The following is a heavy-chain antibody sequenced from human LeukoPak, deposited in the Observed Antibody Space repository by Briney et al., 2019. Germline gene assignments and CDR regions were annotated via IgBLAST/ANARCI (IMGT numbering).Heavy chain of an antibody. J-gene: IGHJ3*02. CDR2: INTNTGKP. D-gene: IGHD3-10*01. V-gene: IGHV7-4-1*02. CDR3: ARHYGSGSNDAFDI. CDR1: GYTFTSYA. Sequence: KXSCXASGYTFTSYAMNWVRQAPGQGLEWMGWINTNTGKPTYAQGFTGRFVFSLDSSVSTAYLQINSLNAEGTAVYYCARHYGSGSNDAFDIWGQGTMVTVSS.